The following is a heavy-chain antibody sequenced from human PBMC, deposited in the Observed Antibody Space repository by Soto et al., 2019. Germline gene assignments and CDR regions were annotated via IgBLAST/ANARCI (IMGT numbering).Heavy chain of an antibody. J-gene: IGHJ6*02. CDR2: IIPIFGTA. CDR3: ASLGGPPQLWYWTPYYYYGMDV. D-gene: IGHD5-18*01. V-gene: IGHV1-69*13. Sequence: AASVKVSCKASGGTFSSYAISWVRQAPGRGLEWMGGIIPIFGTANYAQKFQGRVTITADESTSTAYMELSSLRSEDTAVYYCASLGGPPQLWYWTPYYYYGMDVWGQGTTVTVSS. CDR1: GGTFSSYA.